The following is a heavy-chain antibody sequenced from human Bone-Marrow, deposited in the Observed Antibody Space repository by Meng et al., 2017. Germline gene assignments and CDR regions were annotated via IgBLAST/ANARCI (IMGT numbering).Heavy chain of an antibody. CDR1: GFTFSSYN. D-gene: IGHD3-9*01. J-gene: IGHJ4*02. Sequence: GESLKIFCAASGFTFSSYNMHWVRQTPGEGLVWVSRINTDASITTYADSVKGRFTISRDDAKNTVYLQMNSLRAEDTAVYYCARDADWVIFDHWGQGALVTVSS. CDR3: ARDADWVIFDH. CDR2: INTDASIT. V-gene: IGHV3-74*03.